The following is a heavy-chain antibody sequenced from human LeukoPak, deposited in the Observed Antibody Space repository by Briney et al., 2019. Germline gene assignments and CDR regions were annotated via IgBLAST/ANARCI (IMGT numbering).Heavy chain of an antibody. CDR2: FDPEDGET. J-gene: IGHJ1*01. D-gene: IGHD4-23*01. CDR3: ATLSTVVTLEAAGEYFQH. CDR1: GYTLTELS. V-gene: IGHV1-24*01. Sequence: ASVKVSCKVSGYTLTELSMHWVRQAPGKGLEWMGGFDPEDGETIYAQKFQGRVTMTEDTSTDTAYMELSSLRSEDTAAYYCATLSTVVTLEAAGEYFQHWGQGTLVTVSS.